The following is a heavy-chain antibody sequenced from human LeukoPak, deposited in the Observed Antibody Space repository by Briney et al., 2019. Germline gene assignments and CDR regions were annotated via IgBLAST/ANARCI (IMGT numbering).Heavy chain of an antibody. CDR1: GYSISSSSW. V-gene: IGHV4-28*01. D-gene: IGHD6-13*01. J-gene: IGHJ5*02. Sequence: SETLSLTCAVSGYSISSSSWWGWIRQPPGKGLEWIGYIYYSGGTYYNPSLKSRVTMSVDTSKNQFSLKLSSVTAVDTAVYYCARRGNSSWTQFDPWGQGTLVTVSS. CDR2: IYYSGGT. CDR3: ARRGNSSWTQFDP.